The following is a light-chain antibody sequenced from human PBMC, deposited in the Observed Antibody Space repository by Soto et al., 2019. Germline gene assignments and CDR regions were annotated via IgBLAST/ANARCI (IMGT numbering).Light chain of an antibody. CDR1: QSVSSY. V-gene: IGKV3-11*01. Sequence: EIVLTQSPATLSLSPGERATLSCRASQSVSSYLAWYQQKPGQAPRLLIYGASTRATGIPARFSGSGSGTDFTLTISGLQPEDLATYYCQQSYTNAITFGQGTRLEIK. CDR3: QQSYTNAIT. CDR2: GAS. J-gene: IGKJ5*01.